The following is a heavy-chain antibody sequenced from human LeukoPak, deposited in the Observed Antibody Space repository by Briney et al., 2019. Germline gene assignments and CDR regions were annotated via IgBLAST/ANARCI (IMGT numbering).Heavy chain of an antibody. CDR1: GFTFVDHA. Sequence: PGGSLRLSCTASGFTFVDHAMSWVRQAPGKGLEWVGFIRSKAFGGTAQYAASVKGRFTISRDDSKSIAYLQMSSLKTEDTAVYYCIRVFRSYNANGDYWGQGTLVTVSS. V-gene: IGHV3-49*04. J-gene: IGHJ4*02. CDR2: IRSKAFGGTA. CDR3: IRVFRSYNANGDY. D-gene: IGHD5-24*01.